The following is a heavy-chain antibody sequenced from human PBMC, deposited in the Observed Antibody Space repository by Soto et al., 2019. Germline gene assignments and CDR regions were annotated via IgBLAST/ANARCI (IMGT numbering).Heavy chain of an antibody. CDR1: GGSISSGGYY. CDR2: IYYSGST. Sequence: SETLSLTCTVSGGSISSGGYYWGWIRQHPGKGLEWIGYIYYSGSTYYNPSLKSRVTISVDKSKNQFSLKLSSVTAAQTAVHYCAGERQEILLRVFDYWGQVPLVTVSS. CDR3: AGERQEILLRVFDY. V-gene: IGHV4-31*03. J-gene: IGHJ4*02. D-gene: IGHD1-26*01.